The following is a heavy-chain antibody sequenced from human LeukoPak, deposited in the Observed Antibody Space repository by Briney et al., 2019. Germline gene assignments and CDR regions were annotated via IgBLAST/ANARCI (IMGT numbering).Heavy chain of an antibody. J-gene: IGHJ3*02. CDR2: INPSGGST. D-gene: IGHD1-1*01. V-gene: IGHV1-46*01. Sequence: ASVKVSCKASGYTFTSYLMHWVRQAPGQGLEYMGMINPSGGSTVYTQKFQGRITMSKDTSTSTVYMDLYSLRSEDTAVYYCASLTKQDAFDIWGQGTMVTVSS. CDR1: GYTFTSYL. CDR3: ASLTKQDAFDI.